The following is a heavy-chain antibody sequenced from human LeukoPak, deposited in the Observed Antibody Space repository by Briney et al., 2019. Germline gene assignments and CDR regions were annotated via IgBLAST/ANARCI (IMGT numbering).Heavy chain of an antibody. D-gene: IGHD3-16*02. Sequence: SETLSLTCAVYGGSFSGYYWSWIRQPPGKGLEWIGEINHSGSTNYNPSLKSRITISVDTSKNQFSLKVSSVTAADTAVYYCAATFGGVIVSFDYWGQGTLVTVSS. CDR1: GGSFSGYY. CDR3: AATFGGVIVSFDY. CDR2: INHSGST. J-gene: IGHJ4*02. V-gene: IGHV4-34*01.